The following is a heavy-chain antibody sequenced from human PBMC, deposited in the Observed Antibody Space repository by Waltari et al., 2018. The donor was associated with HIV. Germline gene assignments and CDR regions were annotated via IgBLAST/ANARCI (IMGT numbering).Heavy chain of an antibody. CDR3: ATGADTAY. CDR2: FDPEDGER. Sequence: QVALVQSGAEVKKPGASVKVSCKVSGYKITELSMYWVRQAPGEGPEWMGGFDPEDGERTYAQKFQGRVTMIEDTSTDTAYMELSSLRSEDTAVYYCATGADTAYWGQGTLVIVSS. J-gene: IGHJ4*02. D-gene: IGHD5-18*01. V-gene: IGHV1-24*01. CDR1: GYKITELS.